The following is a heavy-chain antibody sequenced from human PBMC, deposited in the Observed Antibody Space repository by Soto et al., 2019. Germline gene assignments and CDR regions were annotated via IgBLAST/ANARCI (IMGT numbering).Heavy chain of an antibody. Sequence: GGSLRLSCAASGFTFSSYAMSWVRQAPGKGLEWVSYISSSSSTIYYADSVKGRFTISRDNAKNSLYLQMNTLRDEDTAVYYCARAPDPLYCSSTSCHLPDYWGQGTLVAVSS. CDR1: GFTFSSYA. CDR3: ARAPDPLYCSSTSCHLPDY. V-gene: IGHV3-48*02. J-gene: IGHJ4*02. D-gene: IGHD2-2*01. CDR2: ISSSSSTI.